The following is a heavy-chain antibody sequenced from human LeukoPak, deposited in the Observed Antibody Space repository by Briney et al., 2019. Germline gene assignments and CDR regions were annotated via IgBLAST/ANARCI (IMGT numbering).Heavy chain of an antibody. CDR2: ISGSGGRT. D-gene: IGHD3-9*01. Sequence: GGSLRLSCAAAGFTFSSYAMSWVRQAPGEGMKWVAAISGSGGRTYYADSVKGRFTISRDNSKNTLYLQMNSLRAEDTAVYYCAKDGSRYYDILTGYHAHTHFDYWGQGTLVTVSS. J-gene: IGHJ4*02. CDR3: AKDGSRYYDILTGYHAHTHFDY. CDR1: GFTFSSYA. V-gene: IGHV3-23*01.